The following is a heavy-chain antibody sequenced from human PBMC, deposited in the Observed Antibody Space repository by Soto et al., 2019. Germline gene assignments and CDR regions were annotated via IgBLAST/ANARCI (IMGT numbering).Heavy chain of an antibody. V-gene: IGHV3-33*01. CDR3: ARGRIRLERRGENGWFDP. D-gene: IGHD1-1*01. CDR2: IWYDGSNK. CDR1: GFTFSSYG. J-gene: IGHJ5*02. Sequence: ESGGGVVQPGRSLRLSCSASGFTFSSYGRDWDRQAPGKGLEWVAVIWYDGSNKYYADSVKGRFTISRDNSTNTLYLQMNSLRAEDTAVYYCARGRIRLERRGENGWFDPWGQGTLVTVSS.